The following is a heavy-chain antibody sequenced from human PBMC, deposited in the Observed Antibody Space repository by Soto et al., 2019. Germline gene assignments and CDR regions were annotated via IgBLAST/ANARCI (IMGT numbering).Heavy chain of an antibody. Sequence: EVQLVQSGAEVKKPGESLKISCKGSGYSFTSYWIGWVRQMPGKGLEWMGIIYPGDSDTRYSPSFQGQVTISADKSITPRYLEWGSREASETARFYCARHRFGGYGFQGGGGMDVWGQGTTVTVSS. CDR1: GYSFTSYW. D-gene: IGHD2-15*01. J-gene: IGHJ6*02. V-gene: IGHV5-51*01. CDR3: ARHRFGGYGFQGGGGMDV. CDR2: IYPGDSDT.